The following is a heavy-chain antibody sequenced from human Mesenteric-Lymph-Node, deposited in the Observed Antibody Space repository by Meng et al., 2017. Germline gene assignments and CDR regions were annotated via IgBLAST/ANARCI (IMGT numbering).Heavy chain of an antibody. CDR1: GGSFSGYY. V-gene: IGHV4-34*01. D-gene: IGHD3-22*01. Sequence: QLQEAGPGLVQPSETLSLPCAVYGGSFSGYYWSWIRQPPGKGLEWIGEINHSGSTNYNPSLKSRVTISVDTSKNQFSLKLSSVTAADTAVYYCAREALHYYDSSVLAYWGQGTLVTVSS. CDR2: INHSGST. J-gene: IGHJ4*02. CDR3: AREALHYYDSSVLAY.